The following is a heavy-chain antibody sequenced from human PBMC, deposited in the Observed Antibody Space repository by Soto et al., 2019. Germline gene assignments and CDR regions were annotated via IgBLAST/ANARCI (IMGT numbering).Heavy chain of an antibody. V-gene: IGHV4-34*01. CDR1: GGSFSGYY. D-gene: IGHD2-15*01. Sequence: PSETLSLTCAVYGGSFSGYYWSWIRQPPGKGLEWIGEINHSGSTNYNPSLKSRVTISVDTSKNQFSLKLSSVTAADTAVYYCVRDGYCSGGSCYGPVTFDYWGQGTLVTVSS. CDR3: VRDGYCSGGSCYGPVTFDY. J-gene: IGHJ4*02. CDR2: INHSGST.